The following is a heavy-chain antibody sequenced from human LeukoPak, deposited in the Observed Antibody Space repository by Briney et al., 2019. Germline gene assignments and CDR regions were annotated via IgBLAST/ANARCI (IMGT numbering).Heavy chain of an antibody. Sequence: GGSLRLSCAASGFSFRGYNMNWVRQAPGKGVEGVSFITSTSSYIHYADSVKGRVTISRDNAKNSLYLQMNSLRAEDTAVYYCARDSRGYYGSGNYHPNFDSWGQGTLVTVSS. J-gene: IGHJ4*02. D-gene: IGHD3-10*01. CDR3: ARDSRGYYGSGNYHPNFDS. CDR2: ITSTSSYI. V-gene: IGHV3-21*01. CDR1: GFSFRGYN.